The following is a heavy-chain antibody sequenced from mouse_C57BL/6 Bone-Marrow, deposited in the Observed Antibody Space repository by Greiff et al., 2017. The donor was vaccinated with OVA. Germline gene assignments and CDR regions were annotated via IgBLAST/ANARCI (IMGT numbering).Heavy chain of an antibody. CDR3: ARDAAYSNYDWYCDV. CDR2: SRNKANDYTT. Sequence: EVQLVESGGGLVQSGRSLRLSCATSGFTFSDFYMEWVRQAPGKGLEWIAASRNKANDYTTEYSASVKGRFIVSRDTSQSILYLQMNALRAEDTAIYYCARDAAYSNYDWYCDVWGTGTTVTVSS. D-gene: IGHD2-5*01. CDR1: GFTFSDFY. V-gene: IGHV7-1*01. J-gene: IGHJ1*03.